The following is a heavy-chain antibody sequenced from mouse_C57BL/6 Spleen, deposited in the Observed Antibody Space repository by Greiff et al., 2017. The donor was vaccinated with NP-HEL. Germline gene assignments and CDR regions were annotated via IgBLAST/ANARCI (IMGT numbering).Heavy chain of an antibody. J-gene: IGHJ4*01. Sequence: EVQLQQSGPELVKPGASVKIPCKASGYTFTDYNMDWVKQSHGKSLEWIGDINPNNGGTIYNQKFKGKATLTVDKSSSTAYMELRSLTSEDTAVYYCARADIYYEYDEGDYYAMDYWGQGTSVTVSS. V-gene: IGHV1-18*01. CDR3: ARADIYYEYDEGDYYAMDY. D-gene: IGHD2-4*01. CDR1: GYTFTDYN. CDR2: INPNNGGT.